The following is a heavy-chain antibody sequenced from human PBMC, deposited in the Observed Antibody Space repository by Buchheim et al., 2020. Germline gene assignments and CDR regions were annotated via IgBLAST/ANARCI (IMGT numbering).Heavy chain of an antibody. CDR1: GFTFSNYG. CDR3: AKDGVGATTNNYYYGMDV. D-gene: IGHD1-26*01. CDR2: ISYDGSNK. V-gene: IGHV3-30*18. Sequence: QVQLVESGGGVVQPGRSLRLSCAASGFTFSNYGMHWVRQAPGKGLEWVAVISYDGSNKYYADSVKDRFTISRDNSKNTLYLQMNSLRAEDTAVYYCAKDGVGATTNNYYYGMDVWGQGTT. J-gene: IGHJ6*02.